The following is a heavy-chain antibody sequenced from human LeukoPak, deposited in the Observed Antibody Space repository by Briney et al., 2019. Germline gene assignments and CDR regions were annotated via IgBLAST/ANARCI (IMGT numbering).Heavy chain of an antibody. J-gene: IGHJ3*02. D-gene: IGHD3-3*01. Sequence: GGSLRLSCAASESIVSGNYMTWVRQAPGKGLEWLSVIYTGGGTYYADSVKGRFTISRDTSKTTVYLQMNSLRGDDTAIYYCAHYDFWSGHALDIWGQGAMVTVSS. V-gene: IGHV3-66*01. CDR3: AHYDFWSGHALDI. CDR1: ESIVSGNY. CDR2: IYTGGGT.